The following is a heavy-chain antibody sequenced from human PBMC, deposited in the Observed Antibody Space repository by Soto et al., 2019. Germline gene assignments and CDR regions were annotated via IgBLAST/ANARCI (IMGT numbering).Heavy chain of an antibody. CDR2: IWYDGSYQ. CDR1: GFTFSDFG. CDR3: ARDRLITYGAKIAPDH. J-gene: IGHJ5*02. V-gene: IGHV3-33*01. D-gene: IGHD1-20*01. Sequence: GGSLRLSCKASGFTFSDFGMHWVRQAPGKGLEWVSAIWYDGSYQYYADSVRGRFTTSRDNSNNTLLLEMNSLRVEDTAVYCCARDRLITYGAKIAPDHWGQGALVTVSS.